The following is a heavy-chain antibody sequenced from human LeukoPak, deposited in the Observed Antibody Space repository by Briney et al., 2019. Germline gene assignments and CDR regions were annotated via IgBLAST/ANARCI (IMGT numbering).Heavy chain of an antibody. CDR3: ARASNRWLQLKCAFDI. CDR1: GFTFSSYG. CDR2: ISYDGSNK. V-gene: IGHV3-30*03. Sequence: QPGRSLRLSGAASGFTFSSYGMHWVRQAPGKGLEWVAVISYDGSNKYYADSVKGRFTISRDNSKNTLYLQMNSLRAEDTAVYYCARASNRWLQLKCAFDIWGQGTMVTVSS. J-gene: IGHJ3*02. D-gene: IGHD5-24*01.